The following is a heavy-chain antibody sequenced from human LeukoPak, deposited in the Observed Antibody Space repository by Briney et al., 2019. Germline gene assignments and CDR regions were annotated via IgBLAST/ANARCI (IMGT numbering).Heavy chain of an antibody. V-gene: IGHV4-30-4*08. CDR1: GGSISSGDYY. CDR3: ARDLEYYYDSSGYPYYYYMDV. CDR2: IYYSGST. D-gene: IGHD3-22*01. J-gene: IGHJ6*03. Sequence: SETLSLTCTVSGGSISSGDYYWSWIRQPPGKGLEWIGYIYYSGSTYYNPSLKSRVTISVDTSKNQFSLKLSSVTAADTAVYYCARDLEYYYDSSGYPYYYYMDVWGKGTTVTVSS.